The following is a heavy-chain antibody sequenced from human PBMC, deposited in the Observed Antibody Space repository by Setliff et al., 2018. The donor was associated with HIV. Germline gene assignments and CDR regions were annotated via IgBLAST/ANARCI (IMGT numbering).Heavy chain of an antibody. D-gene: IGHD3-3*01. CDR2: INTDNGNT. CDR3: ARDPSYSPYYDFWSGYYPHDALDI. CDR1: GYTFTSYL. J-gene: IGHJ3*02. V-gene: IGHV1-3*04. Sequence: ASVKVSCKTSGYTFTSYLMHWLRQAPGQRLEWVGWINTDNGNTKYSQKFQGRVTITRDTSASTAYMELSSLRSEDTAIYYCARDPSYSPYYDFWSGYYPHDALDIWGQGTMVTVSS.